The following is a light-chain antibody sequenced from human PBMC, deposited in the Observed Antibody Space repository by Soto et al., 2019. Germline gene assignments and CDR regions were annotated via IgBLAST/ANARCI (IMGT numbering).Light chain of an antibody. CDR1: QSVSSSF. J-gene: IGKJ2*01. V-gene: IGKV3-20*01. CDR3: HQYADSPQT. CDR2: AAS. Sequence: EVVLTQSPGTLSLSPGERATLSCRAIQSVSSSFLAWYQQKPGQAPRLLIHAASTGSTGIPARFRGSGSGTDFTLTISILEPEDSTVYFCHQYADSPQTFGQGTKVEIK.